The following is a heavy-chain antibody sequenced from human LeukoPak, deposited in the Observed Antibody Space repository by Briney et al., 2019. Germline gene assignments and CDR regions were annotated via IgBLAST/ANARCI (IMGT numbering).Heavy chain of an antibody. CDR1: GGSIRTTNNY. CDR3: ARDDYYDSSGYYYFDY. Sequence: SETLSLTCTVSGGSIRTTNNYWGWIRQPPGKGLEWIASFYYGGSTYYNPSLKSRVTISVDTSKNQFSLKLSSVTAADTALYYCARDDYYDSSGYYYFDYWGQGTLVTVSS. J-gene: IGHJ4*02. CDR2: FYYGGST. V-gene: IGHV4-39*07. D-gene: IGHD3-22*01.